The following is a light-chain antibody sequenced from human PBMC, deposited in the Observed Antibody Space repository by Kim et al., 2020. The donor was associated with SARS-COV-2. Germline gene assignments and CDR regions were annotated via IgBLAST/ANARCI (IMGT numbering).Light chain of an antibody. CDR2: GNS. CDR1: SSNIGAGYD. J-gene: IGLJ2*01. Sequence: QRVTISCTGSSSNIGAGYDVHWYQQLPGTAPKLLIYGNSNRPSGVPDRFSGSKSGTSASLAITGLQAEDGADYYCQSYDSSLSGSVFGGGTQLTVL. CDR3: QSYDSSLSGSV. V-gene: IGLV1-40*01.